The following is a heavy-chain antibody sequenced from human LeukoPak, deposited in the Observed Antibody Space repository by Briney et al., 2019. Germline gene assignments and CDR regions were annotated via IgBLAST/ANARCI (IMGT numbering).Heavy chain of an antibody. Sequence: GGSLRLSCAASGFTVSSNYMTWVRQAPGKGLEWVSVIYSGGTTYYSDSVRGRFTISRDNSKNTLYLQMNSLTADDTAVYYCARIDGSDDYWGQGTLVTVSS. CDR1: GFTVSSNY. CDR2: IYSGGTT. J-gene: IGHJ4*02. V-gene: IGHV3-53*01. CDR3: ARIDGSDDY. D-gene: IGHD5-24*01.